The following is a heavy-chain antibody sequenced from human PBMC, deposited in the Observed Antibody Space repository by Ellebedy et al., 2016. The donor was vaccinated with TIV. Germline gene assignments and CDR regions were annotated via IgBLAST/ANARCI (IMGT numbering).Heavy chain of an antibody. CDR1: GYTFTSYW. J-gene: IGHJ3*02. CDR2: IGPDGTTK. Sequence: GGSLRLSCAASGYTFTSYWMYWVRQAPGNGLERVATIGPDGTTKYYGDSVKGRFTVSRDNARDFLYLQMNSLRAEDTALYYCVRDRNYLAFDIWGQGTMVTVSS. CDR3: VRDRNYLAFDI. D-gene: IGHD5-24*01. V-gene: IGHV3-7*01.